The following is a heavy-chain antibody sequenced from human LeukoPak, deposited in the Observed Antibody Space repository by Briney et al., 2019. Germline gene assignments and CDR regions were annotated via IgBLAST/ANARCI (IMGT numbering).Heavy chain of an antibody. V-gene: IGHV4-39*01. CDR3: ASRALGGYWYFDL. CDR1: GGSISSSSYY. CDR2: IYYSGST. Sequence: SETLSLTCTVSGGSISSSSYYWGWIRQPPGKGQEWIGSIYYSGSTYYNPSLKSRVTISVDTSKNQFSLKLSSVTAADTAVYYCASRALGGYWYFDLWGRGTLVTVSS. J-gene: IGHJ2*01. D-gene: IGHD2-15*01.